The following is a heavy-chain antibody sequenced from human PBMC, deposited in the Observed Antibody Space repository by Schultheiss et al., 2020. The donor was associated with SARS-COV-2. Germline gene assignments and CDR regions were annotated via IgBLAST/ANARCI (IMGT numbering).Heavy chain of an antibody. Sequence: SETLSLTCTVSGGSISSYYWSWIRQPPGKGLEWIGEINHSGSTNYNPSLKSRVTISVDTAKTHFSLKLSSVTAADTAVYYCARTTVAPPDYWGQGTLVTVSS. CDR1: GGSISSYY. D-gene: IGHD4-23*01. CDR3: ARTTVAPPDY. V-gene: IGHV4-34*01. J-gene: IGHJ4*02. CDR2: INHSGST.